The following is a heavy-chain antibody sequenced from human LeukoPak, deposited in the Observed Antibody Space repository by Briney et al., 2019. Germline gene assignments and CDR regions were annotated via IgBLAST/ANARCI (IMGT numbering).Heavy chain of an antibody. CDR1: GFTFSSSE. CDR2: ISSSGSTI. D-gene: IGHD3-9*01. CDR3: ARDLQYFAYYYMDV. Sequence: GGSLRLSCAGSGFTFSSSEMNWVRQAPGKGLEWVSYISSSGSTIYYADSVKARFTISRDNAKNSLYLQMNSLRAEDTAVCYCARDLQYFAYYYMDVWGKGTTVTVSS. J-gene: IGHJ6*03. V-gene: IGHV3-48*03.